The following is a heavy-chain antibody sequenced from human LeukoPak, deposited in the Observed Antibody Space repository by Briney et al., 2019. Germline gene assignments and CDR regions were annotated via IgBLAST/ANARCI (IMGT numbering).Heavy chain of an antibody. D-gene: IGHD4-17*01. Sequence: ASVKVSCKASGNTFTSYDINWVRQATGQGLEWMGWINPNSGNTGYAQKFQGRVTMTRNTSISTAYMELSSLRSEDTAVYYCARGYGVPNVYYYYGMDVCGQGTTVTVSS. CDR2: INPNSGNT. J-gene: IGHJ6*02. CDR3: ARGYGVPNVYYYYGMDV. V-gene: IGHV1-8*01. CDR1: GNTFTSYD.